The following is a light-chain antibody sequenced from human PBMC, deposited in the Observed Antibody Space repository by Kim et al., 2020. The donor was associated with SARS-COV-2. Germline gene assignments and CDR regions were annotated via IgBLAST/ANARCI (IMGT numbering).Light chain of an antibody. J-gene: IGLJ2*01. CDR2: HNSDGRH. Sequence: QLVLTQSPSASASLGASLNLTCTLSSGHNIYAVAWHQQQPEKGPRYLMKHNSDGRHIRGAGIPDRFSGSSSGAERYLTISSLQSEDEADYYCQTWGTDVVVFGGGTQLTVL. V-gene: IGLV4-69*01. CDR3: QTWGTDVVV. CDR1: SGHNIYA.